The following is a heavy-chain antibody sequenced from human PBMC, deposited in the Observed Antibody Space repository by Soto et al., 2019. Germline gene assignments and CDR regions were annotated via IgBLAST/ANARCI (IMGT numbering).Heavy chain of an antibody. Sequence: QVQLVESGGGVVQPGRSLRLSCAASGFTFSSYAMHWVRQAPGKGLEWVAVISYDGSNKYYADSVKGRFTISRDNSKTTRYLQMNSLSDEDTAVYYCARDEAGYYGSGSSHYYGMDVWGQGTTVTVSS. CDR1: GFTFSSYA. D-gene: IGHD3-10*01. CDR2: ISYDGSNK. J-gene: IGHJ6*02. V-gene: IGHV3-30-3*01. CDR3: ARDEAGYYGSGSSHYYGMDV.